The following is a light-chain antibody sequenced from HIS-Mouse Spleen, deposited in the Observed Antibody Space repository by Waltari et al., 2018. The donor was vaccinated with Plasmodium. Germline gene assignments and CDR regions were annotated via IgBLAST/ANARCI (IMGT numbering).Light chain of an antibody. CDR1: QGISSA. CDR3: QQFNSYPQGT. CDR2: DAS. J-gene: IGKJ5*01. V-gene: IGKV1-13*02. Sequence: AIHLTQPPSSLPASVGDRVTITCRASQGISSALPWYQQKPGKAPKLLIYDASSLESGVPSRFSGSGSGTDFTLTISSLQPEDFATYYCQQFNSYPQGTFGQGTRLEIK.